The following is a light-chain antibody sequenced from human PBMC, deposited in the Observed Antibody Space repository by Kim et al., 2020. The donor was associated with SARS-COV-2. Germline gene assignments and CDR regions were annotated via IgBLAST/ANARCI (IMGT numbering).Light chain of an antibody. Sequence: ALRQTVRIACQADSLRNYYASWYEQKPRQAPVVVIYGRNDRPSGIPDRFSGSNSGNTASLTIPGAQAEDEADYYCNSRDSSGNHLVFGGGTKVTVL. CDR2: GRN. J-gene: IGLJ3*02. V-gene: IGLV3-19*01. CDR3: NSRDSSGNHLV. CDR1: SLRNYY.